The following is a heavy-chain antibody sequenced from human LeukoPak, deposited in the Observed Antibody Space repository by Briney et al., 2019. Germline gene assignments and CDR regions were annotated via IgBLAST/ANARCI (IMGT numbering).Heavy chain of an antibody. CDR2: INQDGSEK. D-gene: IGHD3-9*01. Sequence: GGSLRLSCAASGFTFRRYWMSWVRQAPGKGLEWVANINQDGSEKYYVDSVKGRFTISRDNAKNSLYLQMNSLRAEDTAVYYCARDPTGYGDYWGQGTLVTVSS. CDR1: GFTFRRYW. CDR3: ARDPTGYGDY. J-gene: IGHJ4*02. V-gene: IGHV3-7*03.